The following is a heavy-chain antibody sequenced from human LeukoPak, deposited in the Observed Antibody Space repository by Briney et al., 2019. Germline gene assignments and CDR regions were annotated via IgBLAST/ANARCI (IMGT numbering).Heavy chain of an antibody. CDR3: ARRAFGESKFGFDY. J-gene: IGHJ4*02. V-gene: IGHV5-51*01. D-gene: IGHD3-10*01. CDR1: GYSFTNYW. CDR2: NYPGGSDT. Sequence: GESLKISCKGSGYSFTNYWIGWVRPMPGKGLELMRINYPGGSDTSYRPSFQGHVTISADKSISTAFLQWSSLKASDTAMYYCARRAFGESKFGFDYWGQGTLVTVSS.